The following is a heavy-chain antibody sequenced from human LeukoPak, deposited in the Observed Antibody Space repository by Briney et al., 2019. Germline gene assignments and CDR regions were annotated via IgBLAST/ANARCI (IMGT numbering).Heavy chain of an antibody. J-gene: IGHJ4*02. Sequence: PSQTLSLTCTVSGGSISSYYWSWIRQPPGKGLEWIGYIYYSGSTNYNPSLKSRVTISVDTSKNQFSLKLSSVTAADTAVYYCARVKLISYFDYWGQGTLVTVSS. CDR2: IYYSGST. CDR1: GGSISSYY. V-gene: IGHV4-59*08. CDR3: ARVKLISYFDY. D-gene: IGHD1-26*01.